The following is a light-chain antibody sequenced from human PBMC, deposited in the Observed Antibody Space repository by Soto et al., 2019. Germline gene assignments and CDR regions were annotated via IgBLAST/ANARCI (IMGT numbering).Light chain of an antibody. Sequence: VLTQSPGILSASPGERVTLYCRASQSVTRSYLAWYQQKPGQAPRLLIYDISSRATGIPDRFSGSESGTDFTLTISSLQPEDFATYFCQKTYGTPWTFGQGTKVDIK. V-gene: IGKV3-20*01. J-gene: IGKJ1*01. CDR2: DIS. CDR1: QSVTRSY. CDR3: QKTYGTPWT.